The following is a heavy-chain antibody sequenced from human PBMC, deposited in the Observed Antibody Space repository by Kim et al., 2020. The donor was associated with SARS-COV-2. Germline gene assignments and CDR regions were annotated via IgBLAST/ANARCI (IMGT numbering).Heavy chain of an antibody. CDR3: ARGYRGAFDY. V-gene: IGHV3-72*01. CDR1: GFTFSDHY. D-gene: IGHD1-1*01. CDR2: TRNKANSYTT. Sequence: GGSLRLSCAASGFTFSDHYMEWVRQAPGKGLEWVGRTRNKANSYTTDYAPSVKGRFTISRDDSKNSLYLQMNSLKTEDTAVYYCARGYRGAFDYWGQGTL. J-gene: IGHJ4*02.